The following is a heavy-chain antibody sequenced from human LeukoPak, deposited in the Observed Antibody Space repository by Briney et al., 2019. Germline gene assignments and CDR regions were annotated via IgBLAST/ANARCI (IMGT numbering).Heavy chain of an antibody. CDR3: ARVRLRGVIRQSAKDY. CDR2: FHSSGNT. J-gene: IGHJ4*02. D-gene: IGHD3-10*01. CDR1: GGSVSSWY. Sequence: SETLSLTCSVSGGSVSSWYWGWIRQPPGKGLEWIGYFHSSGNTNYNPSLKSRVTISVDTSKNQFSLKLSSVTAADTAVYYCARVRLRGVIRQSAKDYWGQGTLVTVSS. V-gene: IGHV4-59*02.